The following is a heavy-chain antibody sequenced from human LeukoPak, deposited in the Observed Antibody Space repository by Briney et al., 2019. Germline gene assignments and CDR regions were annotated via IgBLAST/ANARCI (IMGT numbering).Heavy chain of an antibody. CDR1: GFTFGSYG. J-gene: IGHJ6*03. V-gene: IGHV3-23*01. CDR2: ISGSGGST. Sequence: GGSLRLSCAASGFTFGSYGMSWVRQAPGKGLEWVSAISGSGGSTYYADSVKGRFTISRDNSKNTLYLQMNSLRAEDTAVYYCARYEGLFAPYYYYYMDVWGKGTTVTISS. CDR3: ARYEGLFAPYYYYYMDV. D-gene: IGHD3-10*02.